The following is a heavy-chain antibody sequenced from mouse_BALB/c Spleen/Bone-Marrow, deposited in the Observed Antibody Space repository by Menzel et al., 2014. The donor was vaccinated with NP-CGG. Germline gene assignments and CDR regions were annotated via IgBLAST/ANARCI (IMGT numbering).Heavy chain of an antibody. V-gene: IGHV1-4*01. J-gene: IGHJ2*01. D-gene: IGHD1-2*01. CDR1: GYTFTSYT. CDR3: ARSSFLRSYSDY. CDR2: INPSTGYT. Sequence: QVQLQQSGAELARPGASVKMSCKASGYTFTSYTMHWVKERPGQGLEWIGYINPSTGYTNYNQKFKDKATLTADKSSSTAYMQLSSLTSEDSAVYYCARSSFLRSYSDYWGQGTTLTVSS.